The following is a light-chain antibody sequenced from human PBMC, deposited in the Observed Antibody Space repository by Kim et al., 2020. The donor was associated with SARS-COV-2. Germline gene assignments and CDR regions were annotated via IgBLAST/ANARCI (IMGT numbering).Light chain of an antibody. CDR1: CGSIDDNY. J-gene: IGLJ2*01. Sequence: GKTVTISGTRSCGSIDDNYVQWYQQRPGGVPTTVIYADDQRPSGVSDRFSCSIDNSSNSASLTISGLRTEDEADYYCQSYNRDNVLFGGGTQLTVL. CDR2: ADD. V-gene: IGLV6-57*03. CDR3: QSYNRDNVL.